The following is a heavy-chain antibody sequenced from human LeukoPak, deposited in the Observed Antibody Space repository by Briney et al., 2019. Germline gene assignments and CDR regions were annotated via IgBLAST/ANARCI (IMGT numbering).Heavy chain of an antibody. CDR2: ICSSRST. Sequence: SSETLSLTCTVSGGSISSDSWNWSWKRPPAGQELEWIGRICSSRSTNSNPTLKSRITISIATSKYPFYQKLSSVAAADTAAYSCAREDARSGYSLDYWGQGTLVTVSS. CDR3: AREDARSGYSLDY. D-gene: IGHD3-22*01. V-gene: IGHV4-61*02. CDR1: GGSISSDSWN. J-gene: IGHJ4*02.